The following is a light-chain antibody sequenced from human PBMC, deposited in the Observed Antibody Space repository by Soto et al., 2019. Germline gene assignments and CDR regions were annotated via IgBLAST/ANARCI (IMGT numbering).Light chain of an antibody. Sequence: QSALAQPASVSGSPGQSITISCTGTNSDVGGYHYVSWYQQHPGKAPKLIIYEVKKRPSGVSDRFSGSKSLNTASLTISGLQADDEADYYCSSYTSSTSVIFGGGTK. V-gene: IGLV2-14*01. J-gene: IGLJ2*01. CDR2: EVK. CDR1: NSDVGGYHY. CDR3: SSYTSSTSVI.